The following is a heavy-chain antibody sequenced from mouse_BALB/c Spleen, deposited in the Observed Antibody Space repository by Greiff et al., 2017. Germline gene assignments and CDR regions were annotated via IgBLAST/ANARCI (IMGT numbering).Heavy chain of an antibody. CDR3: ARHSGYGLHFDY. D-gene: IGHD1-1*02. V-gene: IGHV5-6*02. CDR2: ISSGGSYT. Sequence: DVKLVESGGDLVKPGGSLKLSCAASGFTFSSYGMSWVRQTPDKRLEWVATISSGGSYTYYPDSVKGRFTISRDNAKNTLYLQMSSLKSEDTAMYYCARHSGYGLHFDYWGQGTTLTVSS. CDR1: GFTFSSYG. J-gene: IGHJ2*01.